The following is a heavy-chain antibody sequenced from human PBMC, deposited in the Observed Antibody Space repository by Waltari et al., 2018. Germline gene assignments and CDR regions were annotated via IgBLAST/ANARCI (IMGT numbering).Heavy chain of an antibody. D-gene: IGHD2-2*01. CDR3: ALLGYCSSTSLVWQTRPCAFDI. CDR2: IYHSGST. J-gene: IGHJ3*02. CDR1: GGSISSSNW. V-gene: IGHV4-4*02. Sequence: QVQLQESGPGLVKPLGTLSLTCAVSGGSISSSNWWSWVRQPPGNGLEWIGEIYHSGSTNYNPSLKSRVTISVDKSKNQFSLKLGSVTAADTAVYYCALLGYCSSTSLVWQTRPCAFDIWGQGTMVTVSS.